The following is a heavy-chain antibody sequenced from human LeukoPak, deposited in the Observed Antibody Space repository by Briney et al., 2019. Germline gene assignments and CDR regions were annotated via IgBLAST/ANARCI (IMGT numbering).Heavy chain of an antibody. CDR3: AKDPYSSGWYYFNY. V-gene: IGHV3-9*01. D-gene: IGHD6-19*01. CDR2: ISWNSGSI. Sequence: GGSLRLSCAASGFTFDYYSMHWGRQTPGKGLEGGSGISWNSGSIGYADSVKGRFTISRDNAKNSLYLQMNSLRAEDTALYYCAKDPYSSGWYYFNYWGQGTLVTVSS. CDR1: GFTFDYYS. J-gene: IGHJ4*02.